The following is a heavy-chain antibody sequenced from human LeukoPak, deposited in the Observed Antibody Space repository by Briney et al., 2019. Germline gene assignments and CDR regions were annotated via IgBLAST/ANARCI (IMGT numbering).Heavy chain of an antibody. J-gene: IGHJ4*02. Sequence: SETLSLTCTVSGVSMSAYQWSWVRQSPEKGLEWIGCINTKGETSYNPSLKSRVTTSVDTSKSQFFLRLTSVTAADTAVYYCATSNDAKIAPFDHWGQGAPVTVSS. V-gene: IGHV4-4*09. CDR1: GVSMSAYQ. D-gene: IGHD2-21*01. CDR2: INTKGET. CDR3: ATSNDAKIAPFDH.